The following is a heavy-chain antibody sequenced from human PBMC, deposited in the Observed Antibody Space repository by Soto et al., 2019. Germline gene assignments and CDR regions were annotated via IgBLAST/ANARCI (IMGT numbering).Heavy chain of an antibody. CDR2: IYYSGST. Sequence: PSETLSLTCTVSGGSISSSSYYWGWIRQPPGKGLEWIGSIYYSGSTYYNPSLKSRVTISVDTSKNQFSLKLSSVTAADTAVYYCARQGDSSSWYGGSPVFDYWGQGTLVTVSS. D-gene: IGHD6-13*01. CDR3: ARQGDSSSWYGGSPVFDY. CDR1: GGSISSSSYY. J-gene: IGHJ4*02. V-gene: IGHV4-39*01.